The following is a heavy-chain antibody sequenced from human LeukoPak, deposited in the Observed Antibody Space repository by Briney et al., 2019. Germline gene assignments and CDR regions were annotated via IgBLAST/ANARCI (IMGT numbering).Heavy chain of an antibody. CDR2: IYSGGST. D-gene: IGHD6-13*01. CDR3: ARVRRPYSSSWYRVNWFDP. Sequence: GGSLRLSCAASGFTVSSNHMSWVRQAPGKGLEWVSVIYSGGSTYYADFVKGRFTISRDNSKNTLYLQMNSLRAEDTAVYYCARVRRPYSSSWYRVNWFDPWGQGTLVTVSS. CDR1: GFTVSSNH. J-gene: IGHJ5*02. V-gene: IGHV3-53*01.